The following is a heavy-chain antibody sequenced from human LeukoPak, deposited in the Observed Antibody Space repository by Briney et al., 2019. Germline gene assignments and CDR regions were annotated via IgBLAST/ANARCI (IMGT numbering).Heavy chain of an antibody. CDR1: GGSFGGYY. CDR3: ARVSTCPDY. Sequence: TSETLSLTCAVYGGSFGGYYWSWIRQSPGRGLEWIGEIHHSGITNYNPSLKSRLTISVDTSKIQFSLKLSSVTAADTAVYYCARVSTCPDYWGQGTLVTVSS. CDR2: IHHSGIT. V-gene: IGHV4-34*01. J-gene: IGHJ4*02.